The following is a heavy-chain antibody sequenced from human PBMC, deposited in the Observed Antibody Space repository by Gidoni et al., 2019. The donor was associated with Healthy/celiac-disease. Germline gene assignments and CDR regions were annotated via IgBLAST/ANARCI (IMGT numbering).Heavy chain of an antibody. D-gene: IGHD3-3*01. V-gene: IGHV2-26*01. CDR3: ARGGDFWSGYHYYYYGMDV. CDR2: IFSNDEK. CDR1: GFSLSNASVG. J-gene: IGHJ6*02. Sequence: QVTLKESGPVLVKPTETLTLTCTVSGFSLSNASVGGSWFRQPPGKALEWLAHIFSNDEKSYSTSLKSRLTISKDTSKSQVILTMTNMDPVDTATYYCARGGDFWSGYHYYYYGMDVWGQGTTVTVSS.